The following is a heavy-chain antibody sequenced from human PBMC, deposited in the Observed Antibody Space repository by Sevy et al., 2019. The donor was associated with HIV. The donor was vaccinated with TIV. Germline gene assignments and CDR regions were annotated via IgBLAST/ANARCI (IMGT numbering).Heavy chain of an antibody. CDR2: IGRSSSHI. D-gene: IGHD2-8*01. CDR3: ARDKEGNGNGHFDY. CDR1: GFTFSSYF. Sequence: GGSLRLSCETSGFTFSSYFINWVRQSPGNGLEWVASIGRSSSHIYYADSVKGRFTISRENGKNSLFLQMNSLRIDDTSIYYGARDKEGNGNGHFDYWGQGALVTVSS. V-gene: IGHV3-21*06. J-gene: IGHJ4*02.